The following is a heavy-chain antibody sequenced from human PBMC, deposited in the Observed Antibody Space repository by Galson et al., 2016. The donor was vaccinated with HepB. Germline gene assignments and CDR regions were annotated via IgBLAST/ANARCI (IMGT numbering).Heavy chain of an antibody. V-gene: IGHV3-23*01. D-gene: IGHD3-10*01. CDR3: AKRGSGTIPFDS. CDR1: GFNFSSYG. Sequence: SLRLSCAASGFNFSSYGMSWVRQAPGKGLEWLSAISGSGGNTYYADSVRGRFAISRDNSKNTLYMQMNSLRAEDTAVYYCAKRGSGTIPFDSWGQGTLVTVSS. CDR2: ISGSGGNT. J-gene: IGHJ4*02.